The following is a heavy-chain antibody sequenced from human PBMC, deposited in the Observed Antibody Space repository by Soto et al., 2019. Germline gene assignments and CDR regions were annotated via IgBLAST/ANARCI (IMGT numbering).Heavy chain of an antibody. V-gene: IGHV1-18*01. D-gene: IGHD3-16*01. CDR2: ISAYNGNT. J-gene: IGHJ6*03. CDR3: ARGYGRFERIPLTLYYYYYMDV. CDR1: GYTFTSYG. Sequence: ASVKVSCKASGYTFTSYGISWVRQAPGQGLEWMGWISAYNGNTNYAQKLQGRVTMTTDTSTSTAYMELRSLRSDDTAVYYCARGYGRFERIPLTLYYYYYMDVWGKGTTVTVSS.